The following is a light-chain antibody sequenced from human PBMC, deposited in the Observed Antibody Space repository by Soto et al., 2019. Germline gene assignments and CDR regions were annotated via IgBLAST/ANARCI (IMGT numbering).Light chain of an antibody. J-gene: IGKJ5*01. CDR2: AAS. CDR1: QSISSY. CDR3: HQSYSTIT. Sequence: DIQMTQSPSSLSASVGDRVTITCRASQSISSYLNWYQQKPGKAPKLLIYAASSLQSGVPSRFSGSGSGTDFTLTISSLQPEGFATYYCHQSYSTITFGQGTRLEIK. V-gene: IGKV1-39*01.